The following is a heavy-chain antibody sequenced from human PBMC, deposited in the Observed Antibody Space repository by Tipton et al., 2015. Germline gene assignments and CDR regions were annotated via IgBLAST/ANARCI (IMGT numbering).Heavy chain of an antibody. V-gene: IGHV3-21*01. CDR1: GFTFSSYS. J-gene: IGHJ4*02. CDR3: ARESGRHYYDSSSGFDY. Sequence: GSLRLSCAASGFTFSSYSMNWVRQAPGKGLEWVSSISSSSSYIYYADSVKGRFTISRDNAKNSLYLQMNSLRAEDTAVYYCARESGRHYYDSSSGFDYWGQGTLVTVSS. D-gene: IGHD3-22*01. CDR2: ISSSSSYI.